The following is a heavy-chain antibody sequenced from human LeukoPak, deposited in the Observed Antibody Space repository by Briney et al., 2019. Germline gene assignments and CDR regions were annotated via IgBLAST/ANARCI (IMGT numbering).Heavy chain of an antibody. V-gene: IGHV3-53*01. J-gene: IGHJ4*02. D-gene: IGHD4-17*01. CDR1: GLTVSSNF. CDR3: AGPYHYGDFSY. Sequence: GGSLRLSCAATGLTVSSNFMSWVRQAPGKGLEWVSVIYGGGSTYYADSVKGRFTISRDTPKNTLYLQMNSLRVEDTAVYYCAGPYHYGDFSYWGQGSLVSVSS. CDR2: IYGGGST.